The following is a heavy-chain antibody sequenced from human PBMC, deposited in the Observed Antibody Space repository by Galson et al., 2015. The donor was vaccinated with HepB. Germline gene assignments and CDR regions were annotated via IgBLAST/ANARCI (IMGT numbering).Heavy chain of an antibody. J-gene: IGHJ4*02. CDR2: IYNSNTY. CDR1: GFTFSTYS. CDR3: ARDGGGLYQGDYFDY. D-gene: IGHD2-21*01. V-gene: IGHV3-21*01. Sequence: SLRLSCAASGFTFSTYSMNWVRQAPGGGLEWVSSIYNSNTYYAESLKGRFTISRDTAENSLFLQMNSLRAEGTAVYYCARDGGGLYQGDYFDYWGQGTLVIVSS.